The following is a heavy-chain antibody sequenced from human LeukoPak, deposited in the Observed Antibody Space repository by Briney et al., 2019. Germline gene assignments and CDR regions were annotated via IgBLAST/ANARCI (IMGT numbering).Heavy chain of an antibody. D-gene: IGHD3-22*01. V-gene: IGHV1-69*13. J-gene: IGHJ6*03. CDR1: GGTFSSYA. Sequence: SVKVSCKASGGTFSSYAISWVRQAPGQGLEWMGGIIPIFGTANYAQKFQGRVTITADESTSTAYMELSSLRSEDTAVYYCASSVIVVVTPTYYYYYMDVWGKGTTVTISS. CDR3: ASSVIVVVTPTYYYYYMDV. CDR2: IIPIFGTA.